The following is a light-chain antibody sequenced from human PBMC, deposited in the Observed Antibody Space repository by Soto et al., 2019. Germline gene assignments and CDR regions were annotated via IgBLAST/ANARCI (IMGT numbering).Light chain of an antibody. Sequence: NIQMTPSPSAMSASVGDRVTITCRARQGITNFLTWFRQKPGKVPNRFIFAASSLQSGVPSSFSGSGSGAEFTLTISSLQPEDFATFSCQQHNTDSFGGGAKVEIK. V-gene: IGKV1D-17*01. CDR3: QQHNTDS. J-gene: IGKJ4*01. CDR2: AAS. CDR1: QGITNF.